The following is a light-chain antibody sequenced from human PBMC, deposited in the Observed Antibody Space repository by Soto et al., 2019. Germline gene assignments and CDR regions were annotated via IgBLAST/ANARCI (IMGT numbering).Light chain of an antibody. J-gene: IGLJ1*01. CDR3: NSYTSSSTYV. V-gene: IGLV2-14*03. CDR1: SSEVGGFNY. Sequence: QSALTQSASVSGSPGQSITISCTGTSSEVGGFNYVSWYQQHPGKAPKLMIYDVTNRPSGVSYRFPGSKSGNTASLTISGLQAEDEADYYCNSYTSSSTYVFGTGTKVTVL. CDR2: DVT.